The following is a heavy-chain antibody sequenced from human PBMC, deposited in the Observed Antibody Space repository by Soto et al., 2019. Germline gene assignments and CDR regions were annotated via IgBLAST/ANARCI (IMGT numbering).Heavy chain of an antibody. CDR2: IYHSGST. V-gene: IGHV4-4*02. CDR3: ARIPRAREPRLWFGENLGFDP. D-gene: IGHD3-10*01. Sequence: QVQLQESGPGLVKPSGTLSLTCAVSGGSISSSNWWSWVRQPPGKGLEWIGEIYHSGSTNYNPSLKSRVTISVDKSKNQFSLKLSSVTAADTAVYYCARIPRAREPRLWFGENLGFDPWGQGTLVTVSS. J-gene: IGHJ5*02. CDR1: GGSISSSNW.